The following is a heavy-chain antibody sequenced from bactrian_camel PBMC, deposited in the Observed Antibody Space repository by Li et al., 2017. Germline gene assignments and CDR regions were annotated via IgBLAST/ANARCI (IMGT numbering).Heavy chain of an antibody. Sequence: QLVESGGGSVEAGGSLRLSCTISGRIHLGCMGWFRQALGEEREGVATIDSDGDAAYADSMKGRFTISRDNARNTLYPQMNSLKPEDTAMYYCAAGGSDGTWTDPSRYNHWGQGTQVTVS. CDR2: IDSDGDA. CDR3: AAGGSDGTWTDPSRYNH. V-gene: IGHV3S53*01. CDR1: GRIHLGC. D-gene: IGHD6*01. J-gene: IGHJ4*01.